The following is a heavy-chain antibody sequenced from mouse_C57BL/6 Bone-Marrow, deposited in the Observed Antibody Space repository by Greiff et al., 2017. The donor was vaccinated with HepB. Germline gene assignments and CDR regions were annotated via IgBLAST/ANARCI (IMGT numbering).Heavy chain of an antibody. D-gene: IGHD1-1*01. CDR1: GYTFTSYW. J-gene: IGHJ2*01. CDR3: ARSDWRITTVY. Sequence: VQLQQPGAELVKPGASVKLSCKASGYTFTSYWMHWVKKRPGQGLEWIGMIHPNSGSTNYNEKFKSKATLTVDKSSSTAYMQLSSLTSEDSAVYYCARSDWRITTVYWGQGTTLTVSS. CDR2: IHPNSGST. V-gene: IGHV1-64*01.